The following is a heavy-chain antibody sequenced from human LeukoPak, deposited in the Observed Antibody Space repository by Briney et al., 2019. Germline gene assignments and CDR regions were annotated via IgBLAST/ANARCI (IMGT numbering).Heavy chain of an antibody. J-gene: IGHJ4*02. CDR2: VYYTGSA. CDR1: GGSISSTSYH. Sequence: SETLSLTCTVSGGSISSTSYHWAWIRQPPGKGLEWIATVYYTGSAYYNPSLKSRVTISVDKPKNQFSLKLSSVTAADTAVYYCARDHFDSSGYREYYFDYWGQGTLVTVSS. D-gene: IGHD3-22*01. V-gene: IGHV4-39*07. CDR3: ARDHFDSSGYREYYFDY.